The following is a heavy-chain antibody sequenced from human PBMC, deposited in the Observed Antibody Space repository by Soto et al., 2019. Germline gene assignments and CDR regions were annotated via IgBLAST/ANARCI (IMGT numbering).Heavy chain of an antibody. J-gene: IGHJ4*02. CDR3: AKGGLVTAMFDY. D-gene: IGHD2-21*02. CDR1: GFTFSSYA. V-gene: IGHV3-23*01. CDR2: TSGSGGST. Sequence: PPGSLRLSCAASGFTFSSYAMSWVRQAPGKGPEWVSATSGSGGSTYYADSVKGRFTISRDNSKNTRYLQMNSLRPENTAVHYCAKGGLVTAMFDYWGQGTLVTVSS.